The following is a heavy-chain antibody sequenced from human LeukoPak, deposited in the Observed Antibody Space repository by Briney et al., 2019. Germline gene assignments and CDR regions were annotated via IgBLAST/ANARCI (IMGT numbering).Heavy chain of an antibody. J-gene: IGHJ4*02. CDR1: GFTFSSYA. CDR2: ISGSGGDT. Sequence: GGSLRLSCAASGFTFSSYAMSWVRQAPGKDLEWGSAISGSGGDTYYADSVQGRFTIARDNSKNTVYLQMNSLRVEDTAFYYCARDAGGSPSGGYYFDYWGQGTLVTVSS. V-gene: IGHV3-23*01. CDR3: ARDAGGSPSGGYYFDY. D-gene: IGHD1-26*01.